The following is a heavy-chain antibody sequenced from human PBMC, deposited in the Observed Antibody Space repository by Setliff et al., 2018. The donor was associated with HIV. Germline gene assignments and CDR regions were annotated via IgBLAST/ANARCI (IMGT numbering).Heavy chain of an antibody. CDR1: GGSFSDHY. CDR3: ATYADRESNRFDP. J-gene: IGHJ5*02. CDR2: INQSGIS. D-gene: IGHD3-10*01. Sequence: PSETLSLTCAVYGGSFSDHYWTWIRQPPGKGLEWIGEINQSGISNFNPSLKSRVTMPIDTPKNQFSLKLSSVTAADTAVYYCATYADRESNRFDPWGQGILVTVSS. V-gene: IGHV4-34*01.